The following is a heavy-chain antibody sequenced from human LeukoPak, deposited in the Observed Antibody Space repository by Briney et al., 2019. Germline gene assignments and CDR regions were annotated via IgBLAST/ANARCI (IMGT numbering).Heavy chain of an antibody. V-gene: IGHV1-2*02. CDR3: ARGPLDPYYYYYYMDV. CDR1: GYTFTGYY. Sequence: ASVKVSCKASGYTFTGYYMHWVRQAPGQGLEWMGWINPNSGGTNYAQKFQGRVTMTRDTSISTAYMELSSLRSEDTAVYYCARGPLDPYYYYYYMDVWGKGTTVTISS. J-gene: IGHJ6*03. CDR2: INPNSGGT.